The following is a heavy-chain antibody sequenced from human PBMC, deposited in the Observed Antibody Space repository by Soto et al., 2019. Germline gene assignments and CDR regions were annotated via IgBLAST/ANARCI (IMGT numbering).Heavy chain of an antibody. J-gene: IGHJ4*02. CDR2: INPNSGGT. CDR1: GYTFTGYY. V-gene: IGHV1-2*02. Sequence: PSVKFSCTSSGYTFTGYYLHWVRQAPGQGLEWMGWINPNSGGTNYAQKFQGRVTMTRDTSISTAYMELSRLRSDDTAVYYCARGRTGTTSYSDAWGQGNLVTVS. CDR3: ARGRTGTTSYSDA. D-gene: IGHD1-1*01.